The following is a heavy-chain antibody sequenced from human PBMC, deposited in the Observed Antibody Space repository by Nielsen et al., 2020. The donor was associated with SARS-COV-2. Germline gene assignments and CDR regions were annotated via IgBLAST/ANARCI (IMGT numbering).Heavy chain of an antibody. V-gene: IGHV3-30*18. CDR2: MSYDGSDK. CDR1: GFTFNTYA. D-gene: IGHD3-16*01. CDR3: AKAGGKNAGGIIDY. Sequence: GGSLRLSCAASGFTFNTYAMSWIRQAPGKGLDWVAVMSYDGSDKYYGDSVKGRFTISRDNSKNTLFLHMSGLRADDTALYYCAKAGGKNAGGIIDYWGPGTLVTVSS. J-gene: IGHJ4*02.